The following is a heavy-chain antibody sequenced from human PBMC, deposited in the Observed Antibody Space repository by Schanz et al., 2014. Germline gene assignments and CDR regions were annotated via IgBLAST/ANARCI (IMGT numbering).Heavy chain of an antibody. Sequence: QVQLVQSEAEVKKPGSSVKVSCKASGGTFSTYTISWVRQAPGQGLEWMGRIIPILGIANYAQKFQGRVTITADKSTFTAYMDVSSLRSEDTAVYYCASSGAGYSSSWDFDSWGQGTLVTVSS. J-gene: IGHJ4*02. V-gene: IGHV1-69*02. CDR1: GGTFSTYT. CDR2: IIPILGIA. D-gene: IGHD6-13*01. CDR3: ASSGAGYSSSWDFDS.